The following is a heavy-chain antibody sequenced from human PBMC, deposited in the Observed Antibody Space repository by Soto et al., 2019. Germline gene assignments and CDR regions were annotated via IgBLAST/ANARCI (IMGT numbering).Heavy chain of an antibody. CDR1: GGSISSSIYY. J-gene: IGHJ6*03. D-gene: IGHD4-17*01. CDR2: IYYSGST. Sequence: SETLSLTCPVSGGSISSSIYYWGWIRQPPGKGLEWIGSIYYSGSTYYNPSLKSRVTISVDTSKNQFSLKLSSVTAADTAVYYCARHPDTVTTYYMDVWGKGTTVTVSS. CDR3: ARHPDTVTTYYMDV. V-gene: IGHV4-39*01.